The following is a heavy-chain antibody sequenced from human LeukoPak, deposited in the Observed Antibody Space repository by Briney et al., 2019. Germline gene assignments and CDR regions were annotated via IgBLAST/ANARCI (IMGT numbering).Heavy chain of an antibody. CDR1: GGTFSSYA. CDR2: IIPIFGTA. D-gene: IGHD3-3*01. V-gene: IGHV1-69*06. Sequence: GASVKVSCKASGGTFSSYAISWVRQAPGQGLEWMGGIIPIFGTANYAQKFQGRVTITADKSTSTAYMELSSLRSEDTAVYYCASTIFGVVIQNWFDPWGQGTLVTVSS. CDR3: ASTIFGVVIQNWFDP. J-gene: IGHJ5*02.